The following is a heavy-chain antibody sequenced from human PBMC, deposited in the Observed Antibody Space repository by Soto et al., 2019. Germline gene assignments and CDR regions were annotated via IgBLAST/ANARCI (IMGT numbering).Heavy chain of an antibody. V-gene: IGHV3-74*01. J-gene: IGHJ4*02. Sequence: EVQLVESGGGLVQPGGSLGLSCTASGFTFSNYWMYWVRQAPGKGLVWVSRISGDGSSTYYEDSVKGRFTISRDNARNTLYLQMNSLSVEDTAVYHCVRGSQGWSGIDYWGQGSLVTVS. CDR1: GFTFSNYW. CDR3: VRGSQGWSGIDY. D-gene: IGHD6-19*01. CDR2: ISGDGSST.